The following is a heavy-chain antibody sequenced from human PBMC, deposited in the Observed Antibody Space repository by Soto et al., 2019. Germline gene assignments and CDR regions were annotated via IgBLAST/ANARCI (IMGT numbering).Heavy chain of an antibody. Sequence: SETLSLTCTVSGGSISSSSYYWGWIRQPPGKGLEWIGSIYYSGSTYYNPSLKSRVTISVDTSKNQFSLKLSSVTAADTAVYYCARVYYYDSSGYYYYYYGMDVWGQGTTVTVSS. J-gene: IGHJ6*02. CDR3: ARVYYYDSSGYYYYYYGMDV. D-gene: IGHD3-22*01. CDR1: GGSISSSSYY. V-gene: IGHV4-39*01. CDR2: IYYSGST.